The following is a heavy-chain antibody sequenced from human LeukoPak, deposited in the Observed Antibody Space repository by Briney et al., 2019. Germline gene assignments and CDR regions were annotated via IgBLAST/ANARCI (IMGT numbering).Heavy chain of an antibody. CDR2: IYHSGST. CDR1: GGSISSGGYS. D-gene: IGHD6-13*01. CDR3: ARGKAAAGGWFDP. V-gene: IGHV4-30-2*01. Sequence: SETLSLTCAVSGGSISSGGYSWSWMRQPPGKGLEWIGYIYHSGSTYYNPSLRSRVTISVDRSKNQFSLKLSSVTAADTAVYYCARGKAAAGGWFDPWGQGTLVTVSS. J-gene: IGHJ5*02.